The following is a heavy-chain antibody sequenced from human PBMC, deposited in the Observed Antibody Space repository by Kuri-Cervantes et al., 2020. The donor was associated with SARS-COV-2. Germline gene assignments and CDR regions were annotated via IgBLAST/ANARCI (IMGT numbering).Heavy chain of an antibody. D-gene: IGHD2-15*01. CDR3: AKDQFGIVVVVATIDY. CDR2: TSYDGSNK. Sequence: GGSLRLSCAASGFTFDDYAIHWVRQAPGKGLEWVALTSYDGSNKFYADSVKGRFTISRDNSKNTLYLQMNSLRPEDTAVYYCAKDQFGIVVVVATIDYWGQGTLVTVSS. J-gene: IGHJ4*02. V-gene: IGHV3-30*18. CDR1: GFTFDDYA.